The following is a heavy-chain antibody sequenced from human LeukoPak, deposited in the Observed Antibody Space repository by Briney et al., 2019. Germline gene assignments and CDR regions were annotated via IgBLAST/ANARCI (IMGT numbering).Heavy chain of an antibody. CDR1: GDTFSSYY. CDR2: INPSGGST. J-gene: IGHJ4*02. D-gene: IGHD6-13*01. V-gene: IGHV1-46*01. CDR3: ARGPPLDSSSWYYFDY. Sequence: ASVKVSCKASGDTFSSYYMHWVRQAPGQGLEWMGIINPSGGSTTYAQKFQGRVTMTRDTSTSTVYMELSSLRSEDTAVYYCARGPPLDSSSWYYFDYWGQGTLVTVSS.